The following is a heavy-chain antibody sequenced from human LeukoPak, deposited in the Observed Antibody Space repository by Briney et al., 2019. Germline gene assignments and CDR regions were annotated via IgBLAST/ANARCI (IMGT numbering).Heavy chain of an antibody. Sequence: ASVKVSCKASGYTFTSYGISWVRQAPGQGLEWMGWISAYNGNTNYAQKLQGRATMTTDTSTSTAYMEPRSLRSDDTAVYYCARDSSSAVAGTLWFDPCGQGTLVTVSS. CDR2: ISAYNGNT. V-gene: IGHV1-18*01. D-gene: IGHD6-19*01. J-gene: IGHJ5*02. CDR3: ARDSSSAVAGTLWFDP. CDR1: GYTFTSYG.